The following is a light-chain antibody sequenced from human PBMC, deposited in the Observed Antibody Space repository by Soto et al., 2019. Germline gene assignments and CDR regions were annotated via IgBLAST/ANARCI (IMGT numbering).Light chain of an antibody. CDR3: SSYTSSNTLV. CDR1: SSDVGGYNY. CDR2: EVS. Sequence: QSVLTQPASVSGSPGQSITISCSGPSSDVGGYNYVSWYQQHPGKAPKLMIFEVSNRPSGISNRFSGSKSGNTASLTISGLQAEDEADYYCSSYTSSNTLVFGTGTQLTVL. V-gene: IGLV2-14*01. J-gene: IGLJ1*01.